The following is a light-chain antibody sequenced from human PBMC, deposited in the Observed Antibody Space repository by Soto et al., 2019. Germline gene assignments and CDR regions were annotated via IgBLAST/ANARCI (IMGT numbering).Light chain of an antibody. V-gene: IGKV3-15*01. CDR1: QSVSSN. CDR3: HQYDNLPRT. J-gene: IGKJ1*01. Sequence: EIGMKKSPAALSVYPEERATLSCRASQSVSSNLAWYQQKPGQAPRLLFYGASTRATGIPARFSGSGSGTEFTLTISSLQSEDFAVYYCHQYDNLPRTFCQVTKVDIK. CDR2: GAS.